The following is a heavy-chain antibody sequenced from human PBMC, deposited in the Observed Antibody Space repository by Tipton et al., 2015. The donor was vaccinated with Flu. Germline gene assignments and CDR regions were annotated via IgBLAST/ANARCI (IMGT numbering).Heavy chain of an antibody. Sequence: TLSLTCVVYGGSFSGDYCSWIRQPPGKGLEWIGEVNHSGSTNYNPSLKSRVTISVDTSKNQFSLKLDSVTAADTAVYYCARSPSYSGSGNYPYYFDFWGQGTLVTVSS. CDR2: VNHSGST. D-gene: IGHD3-10*01. CDR1: GGSFSGDY. V-gene: IGHV4-34*01. J-gene: IGHJ4*02. CDR3: ARSPSYSGSGNYPYYFDF.